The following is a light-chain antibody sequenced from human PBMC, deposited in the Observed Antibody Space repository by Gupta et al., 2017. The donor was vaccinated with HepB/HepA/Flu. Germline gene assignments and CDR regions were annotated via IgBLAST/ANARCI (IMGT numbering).Light chain of an antibody. Sequence: FMLSQPRSVSVSAGTTIIISCTRSTGNIANNYVQWYQRRPASAPPTVSESADQRTSAVPARFSGSTDISSNYASSHTFGLQTEDDADDFCQHSAEGSHRVFGGGTKLTVL. V-gene: IGLV6-57*04. CDR3: QHSAEGSHRV. CDR2: SAD. CDR1: TGNIANNY. J-gene: IGLJ2*01.